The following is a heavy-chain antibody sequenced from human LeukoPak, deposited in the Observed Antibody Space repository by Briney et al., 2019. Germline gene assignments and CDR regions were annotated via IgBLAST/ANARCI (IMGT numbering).Heavy chain of an antibody. CDR1: GASTSSGLYY. J-gene: IGHJ5*02. V-gene: IGHV4-61*02. CDR2: IYNSGST. CDR3: ARGPLTMTRGFDP. Sequence: PSQTLSLTCTVSGASTSSGLYYWNWFRQPAGKGLEYIGRIYNSGSTNYNPSLKSRVTISVDTPKNQFSLKLSSVTAADTAVYYCARGPLTMTRGFDPWGQGTLVTVSS. D-gene: IGHD4-17*01.